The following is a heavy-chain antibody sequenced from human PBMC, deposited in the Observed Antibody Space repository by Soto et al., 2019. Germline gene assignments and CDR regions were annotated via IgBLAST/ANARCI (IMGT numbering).Heavy chain of an antibody. D-gene: IGHD2-15*01. CDR3: AKDTCSGGSCYHWFDP. CDR2: ISYDGSNK. CDR1: GFTFSSYG. J-gene: IGHJ5*02. Sequence: QVQLVESGGGVVQPGRSLRLSCAASGFTFSSYGMHWVRQAPGKGLEWVAVISYDGSNKYYADSVKGRFTISRDNSKNTLYLQMNSLRAEDTAVYYCAKDTCSGGSCYHWFDPWGQGTQLTVSS. V-gene: IGHV3-30*18.